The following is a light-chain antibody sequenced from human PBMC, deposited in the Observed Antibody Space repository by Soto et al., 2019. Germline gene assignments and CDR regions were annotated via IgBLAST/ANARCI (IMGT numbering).Light chain of an antibody. Sequence: EIGLTQSPVTLSLSPGERATLSCRASQSIRSDLAWYQQQPGQAPRLLIYDASKTTTDIPPRFSGGGSGTDFTLTISSLEREDFAVYYCQQRSNWPITFGQGTRLEIK. CDR1: QSIRSD. CDR2: DAS. V-gene: IGKV3-11*01. J-gene: IGKJ5*01. CDR3: QQRSNWPIT.